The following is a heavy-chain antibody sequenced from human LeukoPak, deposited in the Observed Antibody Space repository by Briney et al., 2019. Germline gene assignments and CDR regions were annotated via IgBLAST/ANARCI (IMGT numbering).Heavy chain of an antibody. CDR2: ISGSGGST. J-gene: IGHJ3*02. V-gene: IGHV3-23*01. D-gene: IGHD5-18*01. CDR1: GFTFSSYA. Sequence: GGSLRLSCAASGFTFSSYAMSWVRQAPGKGLEWVSAISGSGGSTYYADSVKGRFTTSRDNSKNTLYLQMNSLRAEDTAVYYCAGGHLEWIQLWFTGGDAFDIWGQGTMVTVSS. CDR3: AGGHLEWIQLWFTGGDAFDI.